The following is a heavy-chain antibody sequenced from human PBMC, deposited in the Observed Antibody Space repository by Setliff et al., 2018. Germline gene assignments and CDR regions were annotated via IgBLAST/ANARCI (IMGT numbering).Heavy chain of an antibody. Sequence: GGSLRLSCVVSGFSFSNYGMTWVRQAPGKGLEWISYISTSSGTRYYADSVKGRFTVSRDNAKNSLSLQMNSLRADDTAVYYCARAQGYCNGGRCYGYYYYFYMDVWGRGTTVTVSS. CDR3: ARAQGYCNGGRCYGYYYYFYMDV. V-gene: IGHV3-48*04. CDR2: ISTSSGTR. D-gene: IGHD2-15*01. CDR1: GFSFSNYG. J-gene: IGHJ6*03.